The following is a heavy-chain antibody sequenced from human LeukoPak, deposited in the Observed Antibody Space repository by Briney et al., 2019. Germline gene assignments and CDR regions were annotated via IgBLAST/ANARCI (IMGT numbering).Heavy chain of an antibody. J-gene: IGHJ6*02. CDR1: GFTFSNYW. Sequence: GGSLRLSCAASGFTFSNYWMKWVRQAPGKGLEWMANIKPDGSEKYHVDSVKGRFTISRDNAKNSLYLQMNSLRAEDTAVYYCARHDTAMATDYGMDVWGQGTTVTVSS. CDR3: ARHDTAMATDYGMDV. CDR2: IKPDGSEK. V-gene: IGHV3-7*03. D-gene: IGHD5-18*01.